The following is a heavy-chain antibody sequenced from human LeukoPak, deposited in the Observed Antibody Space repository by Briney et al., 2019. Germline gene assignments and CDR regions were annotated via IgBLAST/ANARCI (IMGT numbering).Heavy chain of an antibody. V-gene: IGHV3-11*04. CDR2: IRSSSSTI. CDR1: GFTSNNAW. D-gene: IGHD5-12*01. J-gene: IGHJ4*02. CDR3: AREDIIKDFDY. Sequence: GGSLRLSCATSGFTSNNAWVSWVRQAPGKGLEWVSYIRSSSSTIYYADSVKGRFTISRDNAKNSLYLQMNSLRAEDTAVYYCAREDIIKDFDYWGQGTLVTVSS.